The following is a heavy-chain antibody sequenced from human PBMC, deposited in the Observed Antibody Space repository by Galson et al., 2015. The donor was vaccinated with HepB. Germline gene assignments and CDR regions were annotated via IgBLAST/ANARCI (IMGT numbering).Heavy chain of an antibody. CDR3: ARLPADYDFWSGSPFDY. CDR1: GGSISSSSYY. V-gene: IGHV4-39*01. CDR2: IYYSGST. D-gene: IGHD3-3*01. J-gene: IGHJ4*02. Sequence: ETLSLTCTVSGGSISSSSYYWGWIRQPPGKGLEWIGSIYYSGSTYYNPSLKSRVTISVDTSKNQFSLKLSSVTAADTAVYYCARLPADYDFWSGSPFDYWGQGTLVTVSS.